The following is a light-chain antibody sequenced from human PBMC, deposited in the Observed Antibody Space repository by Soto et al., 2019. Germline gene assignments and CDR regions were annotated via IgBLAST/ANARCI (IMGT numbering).Light chain of an antibody. CDR1: RDVGSD. Sequence: QITQSPSSLSASVGEKIIITCRASRDVGSDVSWYQQKPGQAPKLLIYAASNLYTGVPSRFSGSRSGTEFTLTISSLQSEDFAVYYCQQYHKWPITFGQGTRLEIK. V-gene: IGKV1-6*01. J-gene: IGKJ5*01. CDR2: AAS. CDR3: QQYHKWPIT.